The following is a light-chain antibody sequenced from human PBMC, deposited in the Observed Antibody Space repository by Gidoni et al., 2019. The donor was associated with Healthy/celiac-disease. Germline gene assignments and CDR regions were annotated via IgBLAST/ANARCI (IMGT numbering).Light chain of an antibody. J-gene: IGKJ3*01. CDR2: AAS. CDR3: QQLSSSPLT. Sequence: DIQLTQSPSFLSASVGYRVTITCRASQGISSYLAWYQQKPGKAPKLLIYAASTLQGGVPSRFSGSGSGTEFTLTISSLQPEDFATYSCQQLSSSPLTFGPGTKVDIK. CDR1: QGISSY. V-gene: IGKV1-9*01.